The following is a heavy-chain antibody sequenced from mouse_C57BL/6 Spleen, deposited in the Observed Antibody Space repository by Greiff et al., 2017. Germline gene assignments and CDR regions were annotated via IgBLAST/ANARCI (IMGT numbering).Heavy chain of an antibody. CDR3: AVNWDDWYFDV. J-gene: IGHJ1*03. Sequence: VQLQQSGPGLVKPSQSLSLTCSVTGYSITSGYYWNWIRQFPGNKLEWMGYISYDGSNNYNPSLKNRISITRDTSKNQFFLKLNSVTTEDTATYYCAVNWDDWYFDVWGTGTTVTVSS. CDR2: ISYDGSN. D-gene: IGHD4-1*02. CDR1: GYSITSGYY. V-gene: IGHV3-6*01.